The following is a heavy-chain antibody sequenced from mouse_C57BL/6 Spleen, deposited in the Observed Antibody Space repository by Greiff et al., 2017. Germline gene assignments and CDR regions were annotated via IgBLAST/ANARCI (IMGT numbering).Heavy chain of an antibody. J-gene: IGHJ4*01. D-gene: IGHD2-4*01. Sequence: QVQLQQSGAELARPGASVKLSCKASGYTFTSYGISWVKQRTGQGLEWIGEIYPRSGNTYYNEKFKGKDTLTADKSSSTAYMELRSLTSEDSAVYFCARGDYDYYAMDYWGQGTSVTVSS. V-gene: IGHV1-81*01. CDR3: ARGDYDYYAMDY. CDR2: IYPRSGNT. CDR1: GYTFTSYG.